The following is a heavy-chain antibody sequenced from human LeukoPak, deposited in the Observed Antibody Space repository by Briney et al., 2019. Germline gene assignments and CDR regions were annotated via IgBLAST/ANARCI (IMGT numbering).Heavy chain of an antibody. D-gene: IGHD6-19*01. CDR1: GGSISSGGYY. V-gene: IGHV4-31*03. J-gene: IGHJ4*02. CDR3: ARVIVGAVAGDSYYFDY. CDR2: IYYNGST. Sequence: SETLSLTCTVSGGSISSGGYYWSWIRQHPGKGLEWIGYIYYNGSTYYNPSLKSRVTISVDTSKNQFPLKLSSVTAADTAVYYCARVIVGAVAGDSYYFDYWGQGTLVTVSS.